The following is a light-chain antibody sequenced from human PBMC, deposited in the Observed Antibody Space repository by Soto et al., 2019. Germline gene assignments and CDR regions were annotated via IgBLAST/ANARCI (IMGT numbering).Light chain of an antibody. CDR2: GAS. Sequence: ALTQFPGTLSSSPGERATLSCRASQSVSSSYLAWYQQKPGQAPRLLIYGASSRATGIPDRFSGSGSGTDFTLTISRLEPEDFAVYYCQQYGSSGTFGQGTKVDIK. CDR1: QSVSSSY. CDR3: QQYGSSGT. J-gene: IGKJ1*01. V-gene: IGKV3-20*01.